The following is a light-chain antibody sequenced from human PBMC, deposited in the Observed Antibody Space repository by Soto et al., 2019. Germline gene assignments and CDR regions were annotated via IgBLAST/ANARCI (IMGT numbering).Light chain of an antibody. CDR2: GTS. CDR1: QRGSSTY. J-gene: IGKJ2*01. V-gene: IGKV3-20*01. CDR3: QQYGGSTKP. Sequence: EIVLTQSPGTLSSSPGQRVSLSCRASQRGSSTYVAWYQQKSGQAPRLLIDGTSNRATGIPDRFRGSGSGTDFTLPINKLEPEDFAWYFCQQYGGSTKPFGQGNSLEI.